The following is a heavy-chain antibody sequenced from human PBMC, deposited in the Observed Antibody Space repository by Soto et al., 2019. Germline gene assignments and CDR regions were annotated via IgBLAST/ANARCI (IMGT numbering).Heavy chain of an antibody. D-gene: IGHD3-16*01. V-gene: IGHV3-72*01. CDR3: ARDGGGWSDS. CDR1: GFTFSDHY. J-gene: IGHJ4*02. CDR2: IRDKGNSYTT. Sequence: GGSLRLSCAASGFTFSDHYMHWVHQAPGKGLEWVGHIRDKGNSYTTDYAASVKGRFTISRDDSKNSLYLQMNSLKTEDTAVYYCARDGGGWSDSWGQGTLVTVSS.